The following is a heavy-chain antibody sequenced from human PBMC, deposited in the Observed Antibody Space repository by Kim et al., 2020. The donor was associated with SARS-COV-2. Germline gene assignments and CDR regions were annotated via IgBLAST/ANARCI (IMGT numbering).Heavy chain of an antibody. V-gene: IGHV3-66*04. CDR2: GGAR. J-gene: IGHJ5*02. Sequence: GGARFCADSVKGRVPISRDSSKNTLYLQMNSLGVEATAVYYCARQDWCDPWGQGTLVTVSS. CDR3: ARQDWCDP.